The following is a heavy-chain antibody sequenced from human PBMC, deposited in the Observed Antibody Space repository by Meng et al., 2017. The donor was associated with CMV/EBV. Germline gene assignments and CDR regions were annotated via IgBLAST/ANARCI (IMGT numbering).Heavy chain of an antibody. CDR2: INPNSGCT. D-gene: IGHD2-2*01. CDR1: GYTFTGYY. CDR3: ARDHGGVVPAYWFDP. Sequence: ASVKVSCKASGYTFTGYYMHWVRQAPGQGLEWMGWINPNSGCTNYAQKFQGRVTMTRDTSISTAYMELSRLRSDDTAVYYCARDHGGVVPAYWFDPWGQGTLVTVSS. J-gene: IGHJ5*02. V-gene: IGHV1-2*02.